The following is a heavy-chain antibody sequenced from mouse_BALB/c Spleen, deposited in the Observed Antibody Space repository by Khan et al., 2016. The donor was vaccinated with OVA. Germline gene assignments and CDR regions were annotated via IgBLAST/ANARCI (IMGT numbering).Heavy chain of an antibody. CDR3: ARGPYFGNYFAMDY. J-gene: IGHJ4*01. CDR2: IWGDGIT. V-gene: IGHV2-6-7*01. CDR1: GFSLTGYG. Sequence: QVQLKQSGPGLVAPSQSLSITCTVSGFSLTGYGVNWVRQPPGKGLEWLGVIWGDGITDYNSALKSRLSISKDNSKSQVFLKMNSLQTDDTARYYCARGPYFGNYFAMDYRGQGTSVTVSS. D-gene: IGHD2-10*01.